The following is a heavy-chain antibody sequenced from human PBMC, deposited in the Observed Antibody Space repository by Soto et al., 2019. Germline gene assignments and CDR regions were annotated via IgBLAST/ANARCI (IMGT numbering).Heavy chain of an antibody. Sequence: PSETLSLTCAVYGGSFSCYYWIWIRQPPGKGLEWIGEINHSGSTNYNPSLKSRVTISVDTSKNQFSLKLSSVTAADTAVYYCARVDDRLYSYGQIAYWGQGTLVTVS. D-gene: IGHD5-18*01. CDR2: INHSGST. V-gene: IGHV4-34*01. J-gene: IGHJ4*02. CDR1: GGSFSCYY. CDR3: ARVDDRLYSYGQIAY.